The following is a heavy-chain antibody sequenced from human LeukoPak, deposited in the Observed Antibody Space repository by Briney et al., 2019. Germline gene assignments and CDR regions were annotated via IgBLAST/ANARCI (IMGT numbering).Heavy chain of an antibody. CDR1: GGSISSSSYY. V-gene: IGHV4-39*07. CDR3: ARGLSGITGTTPP. D-gene: IGHD1-20*01. Sequence: PSETLSLTCTVSGGSISSSSYYWGWIRQPPGKGLEWIGEINHSGSTNYNPSLKSRVTISVDTSKNQFSLKLSSVTAADMAVYYCARGLSGITGTTPPWGQRTLVTVSS. CDR2: INHSGST. J-gene: IGHJ5*02.